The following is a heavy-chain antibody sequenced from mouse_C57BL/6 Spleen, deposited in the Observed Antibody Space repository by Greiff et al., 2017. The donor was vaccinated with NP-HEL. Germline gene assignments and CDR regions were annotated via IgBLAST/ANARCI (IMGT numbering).Heavy chain of an antibody. CDR1: GYNFNSSW. V-gene: IGHV1-74*01. CDR2: IHPSDGDT. Sequence: QVQLQQPGAELVKPGASVKLSCKASGYNFNSSWMHWVKQRPGQGLEWIGRIHPSDGDTKYNQKFKGKATLTVDKSSSTAYMQLSSLTSEDSAVYYCAVYGYDGWGQVATLTVSS. CDR3: AVYGYDG. J-gene: IGHJ2*01. D-gene: IGHD2-2*01.